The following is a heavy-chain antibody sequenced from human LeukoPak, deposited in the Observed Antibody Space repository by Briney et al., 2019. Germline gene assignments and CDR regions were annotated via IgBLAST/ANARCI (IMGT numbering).Heavy chain of an antibody. CDR3: ARAARSFHSSYYFDY. Sequence: PGGSLRLSCAASGFTVSSNYMSWVRQAPGMGLEWVSVLYSGGSTYYPDSVKGRFTISRDNSKNTLFLQMNSLRAEDTAVYYCARAARSFHSSYYFDYWGQGTLVTVSS. V-gene: IGHV3-53*01. J-gene: IGHJ4*02. CDR1: GFTVSSNY. CDR2: LYSGGST. D-gene: IGHD6-6*01.